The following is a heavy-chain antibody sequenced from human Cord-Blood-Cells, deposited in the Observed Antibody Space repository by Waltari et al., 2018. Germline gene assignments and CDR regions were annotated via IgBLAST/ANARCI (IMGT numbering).Heavy chain of an antibody. V-gene: IGHV7-4-1*02. CDR2: INTNTGNQ. CDR1: GYTFTSYA. J-gene: IGHJ3*02. CDR3: ASQSWYDAFDI. D-gene: IGHD6-13*01. Sequence: QVQLVQSGSALKKPGASVTVSCKASGYTFTSYAMNCVRQAPGQGLEWMGWINTNTGNQTYAQGFTGRFVFSLDTSVSTAYLQISSLKAEDTAVYYCASQSWYDAFDIWGQGTMVTVSS.